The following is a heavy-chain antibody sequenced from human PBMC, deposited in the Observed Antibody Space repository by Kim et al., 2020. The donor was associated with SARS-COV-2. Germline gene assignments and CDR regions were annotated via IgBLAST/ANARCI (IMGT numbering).Heavy chain of an antibody. CDR2: TT. J-gene: IGHJ4*02. Sequence: TTEYAASVKGRFTISRDDSKGIAYLQMNSVKTEDTAVYYCTRGVPGSNDYWGQGTLVTVSS. CDR3: TRGVPGSNDY. D-gene: IGHD2-15*01. V-gene: IGHV3-49*02.